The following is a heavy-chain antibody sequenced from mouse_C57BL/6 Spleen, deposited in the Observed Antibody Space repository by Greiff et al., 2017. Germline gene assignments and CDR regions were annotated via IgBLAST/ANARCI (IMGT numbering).Heavy chain of an antibody. Sequence: QVQLQQSGAELVRPGTSVKVSCKASGYAFTNYLIEWVKQRPGQGLEWIGVINPGSGGTNYNEKFKGKATLTADKSSSTAYMQLSSLTSEDSAVYFCARERVLTVADYWGQGTTLTVSS. CDR2: INPGSGGT. D-gene: IGHD1-1*02. J-gene: IGHJ2*01. V-gene: IGHV1-54*01. CDR1: GYAFTNYL. CDR3: ARERVLTVADY.